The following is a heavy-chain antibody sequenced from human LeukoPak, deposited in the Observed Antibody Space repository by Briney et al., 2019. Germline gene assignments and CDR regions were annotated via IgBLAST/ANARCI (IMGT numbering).Heavy chain of an antibody. CDR1: GYTLTGYY. D-gene: IGHD2-2*01. J-gene: IGHJ6*03. V-gene: IGHV1-2*02. Sequence: GASVKVSCKASGYTLTGYYMHWVRQAPGQGLEWMGWINPNSGGTNYAQKFQGRVTMTRDTSISTAYMELSRLRSDDTAVYYCASGVAGYCSSTSCPDHYYYYYMDVWGKGTTVTVSS. CDR2: INPNSGGT. CDR3: ASGVAGYCSSTSCPDHYYYYYMDV.